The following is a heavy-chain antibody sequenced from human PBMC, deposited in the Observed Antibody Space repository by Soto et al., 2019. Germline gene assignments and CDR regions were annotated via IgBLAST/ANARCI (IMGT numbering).Heavy chain of an antibody. D-gene: IGHD3-3*01. J-gene: IGHJ5*02. CDR3: ARTKVLRFLEWLGAIDP. CDR2: IIPIFGTA. V-gene: IGHV1-69*13. CDR1: GGTFSSYA. Sequence: SGKVACKASGGTFSSYAISWVRQAPGQGLEWMGGIIPIFGTANYAQKFQGRVTITADESTSTAYMELSSLRSEDTAVYYCARTKVLRFLEWLGAIDPWGQGTLVTVSS.